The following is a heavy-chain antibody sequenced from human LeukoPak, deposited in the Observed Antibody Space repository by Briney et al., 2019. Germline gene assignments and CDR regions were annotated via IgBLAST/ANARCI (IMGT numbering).Heavy chain of an antibody. CDR2: IYYSGRT. D-gene: IGHD4-11*01. J-gene: IGHJ4*02. Sequence: GSLRLSCAASGFTFSNYAMSWVRQAPGKGLEWIGYIYYSGRTYYSPSLKSRITISVDTSKNQFSLKLSSVTAADTAVYYCARGFYSPHYWGQGTLVSVSS. CDR3: ARGFYSPHY. V-gene: IGHV4-59*01. CDR1: GFTFSNYA.